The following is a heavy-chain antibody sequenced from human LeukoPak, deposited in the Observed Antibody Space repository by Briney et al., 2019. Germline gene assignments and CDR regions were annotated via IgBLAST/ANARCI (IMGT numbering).Heavy chain of an antibody. J-gene: IGHJ4*02. CDR3: VRDLGGRSGH. D-gene: IGHD1-26*01. Sequence: SGGSLRLSCGASGFTFSSHAMTWVRQAPGKGLEWVSAISISGDTTYYAGAVKGRFTISRDNAKNTLYPQMNSLRAEDTAVYYCVRDLGGRSGHWGQGTLVTVSS. V-gene: IGHV3-23*01. CDR1: GFTFSSHA. CDR2: ISISGDTT.